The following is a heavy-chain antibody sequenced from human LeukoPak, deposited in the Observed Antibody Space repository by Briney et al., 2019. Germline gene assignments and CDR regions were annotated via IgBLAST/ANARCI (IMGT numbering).Heavy chain of an antibody. Sequence: PGRSLRLSCAASGFTFSSYAMHWVRQAPGKGLEWVSATSVSGTSTYYADSVKGRFTISRDNSKNTLFLQMNSLRAEDTAVYYCAKFKFGESNYWGQGTLVTVSS. CDR1: GFTFSSYA. CDR3: AKFKFGESNY. V-gene: IGHV3-23*01. J-gene: IGHJ4*02. D-gene: IGHD3-10*01. CDR2: TSVSGTST.